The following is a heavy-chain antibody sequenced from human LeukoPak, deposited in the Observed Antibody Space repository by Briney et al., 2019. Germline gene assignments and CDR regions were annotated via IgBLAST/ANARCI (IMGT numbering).Heavy chain of an antibody. Sequence: GGSVRLSCAASTFTFSNYWMSWVRQAPGKGLEGVANINQNGSEKYYADSVKGRFTFSRDDAKNSLYLQMNCLRAEDTAVYYCARAQSGHCSSTSCYDYGMDVWGQGTTVTVSS. D-gene: IGHD2-2*01. CDR1: TFTFSNYW. V-gene: IGHV3-7*01. J-gene: IGHJ6*02. CDR2: INQNGSEK. CDR3: ARAQSGHCSSTSCYDYGMDV.